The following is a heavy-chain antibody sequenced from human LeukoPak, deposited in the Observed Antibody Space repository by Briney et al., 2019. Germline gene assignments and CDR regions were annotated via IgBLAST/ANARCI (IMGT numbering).Heavy chain of an antibody. V-gene: IGHV4-39*07. CDR2: IYYSGST. Sequence: SETLSLTCTVSGGSISSSSYYWGWIRQPPGEGLEWIGSIYYSGSTYYNPSLKSRVTISVDTSKNQFSLKLSSVTAADTAVYYCASLDTAMVAFDYWGQGTLVTVSS. J-gene: IGHJ4*02. D-gene: IGHD5-18*01. CDR3: ASLDTAMVAFDY. CDR1: GGSISSSSYY.